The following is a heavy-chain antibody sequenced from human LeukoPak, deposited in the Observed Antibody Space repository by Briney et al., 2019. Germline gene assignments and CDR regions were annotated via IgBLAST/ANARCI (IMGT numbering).Heavy chain of an antibody. J-gene: IGHJ6*03. CDR3: ASVLSGYDRADYYYYYMDV. D-gene: IGHD5-12*01. CDR2: IYYSGST. Sequence: SETLSLTCTVSGGSISSSSYYWGWIRQPPGKGLEWIGSIYYSGSTYYNPSLKSRVTISVDTSKNQFSLKLSSVTAADTAVYYCASVLSGYDRADYYYYYMDVWGKGTTVTISS. V-gene: IGHV4-39*01. CDR1: GGSISSSSYY.